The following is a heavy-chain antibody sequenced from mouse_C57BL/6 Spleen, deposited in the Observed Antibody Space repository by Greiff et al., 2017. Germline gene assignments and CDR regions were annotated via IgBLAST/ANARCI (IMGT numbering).Heavy chain of an antibody. Sequence: VQLQESGAELVKPGASVKLSCKASGYTFTSYWMQWVKQRPGQGLEWIGEIDPSDGYTNYNQKFKGKATLTVDTSSSTAYMQLSSLTSEDSAVYYCAGYGNAMDDWGQGTSVTVSS. V-gene: IGHV1-50*01. CDR2: IDPSDGYT. D-gene: IGHD2-1*01. J-gene: IGHJ4*01. CDR3: AGYGNAMDD. CDR1: GYTFTSYW.